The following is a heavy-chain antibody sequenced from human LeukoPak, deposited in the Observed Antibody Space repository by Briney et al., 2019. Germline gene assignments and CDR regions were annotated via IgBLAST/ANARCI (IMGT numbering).Heavy chain of an antibody. CDR2: INHSGST. Sequence: SETLSLTCAVYGGSFSGYYWSWIRQPPGKGLEWIGEINHSGSTNYNPSLKSRVTISVDTSKNQFSLKLSSVTAADTAVYYCARVTWYWYFDLWGRGTLVTVSS. V-gene: IGHV4-34*01. J-gene: IGHJ2*01. CDR1: GGSFSGYY. CDR3: ARVTWYWYFDL.